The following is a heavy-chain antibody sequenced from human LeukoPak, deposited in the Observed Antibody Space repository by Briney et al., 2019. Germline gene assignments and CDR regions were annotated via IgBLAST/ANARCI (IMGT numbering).Heavy chain of an antibody. D-gene: IGHD5-12*01. CDR2: ISGSGGST. J-gene: IGHJ4*02. V-gene: IGHV3-23*01. CDR1: GFTFSSYA. CDR3: AKYDGVATNLYFDF. Sequence: PGGSLRLSCAASGFTFSSYATSWVRQAPGKGLEWVSEISGSGGSTYYADSVKGRFTISRDNSKNTLYLQMNSLRAEDTAVYYCAKYDGVATNLYFDFWGQGTLVTVSS.